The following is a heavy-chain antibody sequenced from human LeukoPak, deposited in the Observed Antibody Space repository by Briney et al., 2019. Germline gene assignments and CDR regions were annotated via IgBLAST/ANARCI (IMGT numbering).Heavy chain of an antibody. D-gene: IGHD6-13*01. V-gene: IGHV4-59*01. Sequence: SETLSLNCTVSGGSISDYYWNWLRQPPGKGLKWIGYVHYSGSTNYNPTTNSPVTMSIDTSKTQFSLRLSSVTAADTAVYYCASYEVGSSWAQAFDIWGQGTMVTVSS. CDR2: VHYSGST. J-gene: IGHJ3*02. CDR3: ASYEVGSSWAQAFDI. CDR1: GGSISDYY.